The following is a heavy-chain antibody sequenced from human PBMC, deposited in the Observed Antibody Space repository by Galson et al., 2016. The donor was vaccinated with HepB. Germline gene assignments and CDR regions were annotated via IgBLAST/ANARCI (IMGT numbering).Heavy chain of an antibody. J-gene: IGHJ4*02. CDR3: AKWPEAGTARRYFEY. CDR1: GFTFSNYA. CDR2: ITGGGGTT. Sequence: SLRLSCAASGFTFSNYAMSWVRQAPGKGLEWVSAITGGGGTTYYADFVRGRFTISRDNSKNTLFLQMNTLRAEDTAVYYCAKWPEAGTARRYFEYWGQGILVTVSS. V-gene: IGHV3-23*01. D-gene: IGHD1-14*01.